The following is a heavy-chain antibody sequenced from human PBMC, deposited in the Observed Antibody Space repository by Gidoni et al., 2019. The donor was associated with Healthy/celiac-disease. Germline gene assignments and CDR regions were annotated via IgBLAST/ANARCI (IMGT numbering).Heavy chain of an antibody. CDR2: ISYDGSNK. CDR3: ASQMSDSDY. V-gene: IGHV3-30*04. Sequence: QVQLVESGGGVVQPGRSLGPSCAASGFTFSSYAMHWVRQAPGKGLEWVAVISYDGSNKYYADSVKGRFTISRDNSKNTLYLQMNSLRAEDTAVYYCASQMSDSDYWGQGTLVTVSS. CDR1: GFTFSSYA. J-gene: IGHJ4*02.